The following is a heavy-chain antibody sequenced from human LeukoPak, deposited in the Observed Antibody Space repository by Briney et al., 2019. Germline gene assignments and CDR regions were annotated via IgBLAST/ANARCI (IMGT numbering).Heavy chain of an antibody. J-gene: IGHJ4*02. Sequence: PSETLSLTCTVSGGSISSSSYYWGWIRQPPGKGLEWIGSIYYSGSTYYSPSLKSRVTISVDTSKNQFSLKLSSVTAADTAVYYCASPPYYFDYWGQGTLVTVSS. CDR1: GGSISSSSYY. CDR3: ASPPYYFDY. CDR2: IYYSGST. V-gene: IGHV4-39*01.